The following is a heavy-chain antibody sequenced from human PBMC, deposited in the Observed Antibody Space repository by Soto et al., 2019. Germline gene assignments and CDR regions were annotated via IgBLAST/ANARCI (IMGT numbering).Heavy chain of an antibody. CDR2: IYYSGST. V-gene: IGHV4-31*03. Sequence: QVQLQESGPGLVKPSQTLSLTCTVSGGSISSGGYYWSWIRQHPGKGLEWIGYIYYSGSTYYNPSLKSRVTIAVDTSKHQFSLKLSSVTAADTALDYCASAPSIAARRGDAFDIWGQGTMVTVSS. D-gene: IGHD6-6*01. J-gene: IGHJ3*02. CDR1: GGSISSGGYY. CDR3: ASAPSIAARRGDAFDI.